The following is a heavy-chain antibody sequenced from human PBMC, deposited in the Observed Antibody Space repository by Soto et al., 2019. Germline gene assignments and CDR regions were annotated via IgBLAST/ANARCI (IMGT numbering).Heavy chain of an antibody. CDR1: GGSISSSNW. J-gene: IGHJ3*02. CDR3: ERDGGYYDSSGYDAFDI. CDR2: IYHSGST. V-gene: IGHV4-4*02. D-gene: IGHD3-22*01. Sequence: SETLSLTCAVSGGSISSSNWWSWVRQPPGKGLEWIGEIYHSGSTNYNPSLKSRVTISVDKSKNQFSLKLSSVTAADTAVYYCERDGGYYDSSGYDAFDIWGQGTMVTVSS.